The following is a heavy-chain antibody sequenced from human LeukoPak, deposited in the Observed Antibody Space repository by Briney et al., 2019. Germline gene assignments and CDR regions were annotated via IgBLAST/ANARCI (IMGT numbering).Heavy chain of an antibody. D-gene: IGHD3-10*01. CDR3: ARGGGGLPPRGVYYYYMDV. Sequence: GASVKVSCKASGYTFTGYYMHWVRQAPGQGLEWMGWINPNSGGTNYAQKFQGWVTMTRDTSISTAYMELSRLRSDDTAVYYCARGGGGLPPRGVYYYYMDVWGKGTTVTVSS. CDR2: INPNSGGT. V-gene: IGHV1-2*04. CDR1: GYTFTGYY. J-gene: IGHJ6*03.